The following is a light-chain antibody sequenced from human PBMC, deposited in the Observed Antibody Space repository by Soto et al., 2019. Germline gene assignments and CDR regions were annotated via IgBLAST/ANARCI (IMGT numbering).Light chain of an antibody. CDR3: QQYNYLIT. V-gene: IGKV3-15*01. CDR2: GAS. Sequence: EIVMTQSPATLSVSPGERATLSCRASQSVSNNLAWYQQKPGQAPRLLMYGASTRATGIPARFSGSGSGTEFTLTITSLQPEDFAVYYCQQYNYLITFGQGTRL. CDR1: QSVSNN. J-gene: IGKJ5*01.